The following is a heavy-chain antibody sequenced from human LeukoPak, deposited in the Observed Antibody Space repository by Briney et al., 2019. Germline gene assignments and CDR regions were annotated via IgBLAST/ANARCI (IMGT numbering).Heavy chain of an antibody. CDR1: GFTFSSYS. J-gene: IGHJ4*02. V-gene: IGHV3-30*02. Sequence: PGGSLRLSCAASGFTFSSYSMNWVRQAPGKGLEWVAFIRYDGSNKYYADSVKGRFTISRDNSKNTLYLQMNSLRAEDTAVYYCAKNRITMVRGVIDVDYWGQGTLVTVSS. D-gene: IGHD3-10*01. CDR2: IRYDGSNK. CDR3: AKNRITMVRGVIDVDY.